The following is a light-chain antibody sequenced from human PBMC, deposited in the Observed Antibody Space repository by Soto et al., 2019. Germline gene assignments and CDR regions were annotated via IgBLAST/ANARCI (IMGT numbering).Light chain of an antibody. CDR2: GAS. Sequence: EIVLTQSPGTLSLSPGERATLSCRASQSVSSSHLAWYQQKPGQAPRLLIYGASSRATGIPERVSGSGSGTDFTLTISRLEPEDFAVYYCQQYGSSPKTFGQGTKVE. J-gene: IGKJ1*01. CDR3: QQYGSSPKT. V-gene: IGKV3-20*01. CDR1: QSVSSSH.